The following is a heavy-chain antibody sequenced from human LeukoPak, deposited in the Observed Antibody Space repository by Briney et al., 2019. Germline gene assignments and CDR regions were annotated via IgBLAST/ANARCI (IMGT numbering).Heavy chain of an antibody. Sequence: SETLSLTCTVSGGSISSGGYYWSWIRQPPGKGLEWIGEINHSGSTNYNPSLKSRVTISVDTSKNQFSLKLSSVTAADTAVYYCARGYSSSWYLYYYYYGMDVWGQGTTVTVSS. CDR2: INHSGST. J-gene: IGHJ6*02. CDR3: ARGYSSSWYLYYYYYGMDV. D-gene: IGHD6-13*01. CDR1: GGSISSGGYY. V-gene: IGHV4-39*07.